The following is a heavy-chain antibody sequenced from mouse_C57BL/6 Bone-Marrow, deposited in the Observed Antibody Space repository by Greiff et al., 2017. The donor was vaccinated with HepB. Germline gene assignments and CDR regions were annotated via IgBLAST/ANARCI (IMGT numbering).Heavy chain of an antibody. CDR3: ARHTTVVATSHFDV. V-gene: IGHV5-6*01. CDR2: ISSGGSYT. Sequence: EVKLMESGGDLVKPGGSLKLSCAASGFTFSSYGMSWVRQTPDKRLEWVATISSGGSYTYYPDSVKGRFTRSRDNAKNTLYLQMSSLKSEDTAMYYCARHTTVVATSHFDVWGTGTTVTVSS. CDR1: GFTFSSYG. D-gene: IGHD1-1*01. J-gene: IGHJ1*03.